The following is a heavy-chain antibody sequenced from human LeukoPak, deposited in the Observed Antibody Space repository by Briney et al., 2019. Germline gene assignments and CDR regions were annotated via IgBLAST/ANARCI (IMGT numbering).Heavy chain of an antibody. V-gene: IGHV4-59*08. CDR1: SGSISSYY. D-gene: IGHD3-10*01. Sequence: SETLSLTCTVSSGSISSYYWSWIRQPPGKGLEWIGYIYYSGSTNYNPSLKSRVTISVDTSKNQFSLKLTSVTAADTAVYYCARHHEEFYFDYWGQGTLVTVSS. CDR3: ARHHEEFYFDY. J-gene: IGHJ4*02. CDR2: IYYSGST.